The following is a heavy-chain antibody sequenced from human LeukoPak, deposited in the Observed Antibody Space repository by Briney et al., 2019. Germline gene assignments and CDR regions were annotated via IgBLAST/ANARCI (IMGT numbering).Heavy chain of an antibody. D-gene: IGHD3-22*01. J-gene: IGHJ6*03. CDR1: GYTFTSYG. Sequence: GASVKVSCKASGYTFTSYGISWVRQAPGQGLEWTGWISAYNGNTNYAQKLQGRVTMTTDTSTSTAYMELRSLRSDDTAVYYCARSRVSVGYYYMDVWGKGTTVTVSS. V-gene: IGHV1-18*01. CDR2: ISAYNGNT. CDR3: ARSRVSVGYYYMDV.